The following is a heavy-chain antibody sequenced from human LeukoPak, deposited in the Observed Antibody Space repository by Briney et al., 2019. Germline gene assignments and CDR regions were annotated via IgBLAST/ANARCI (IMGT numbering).Heavy chain of an antibody. Sequence: GGSLRLSCAASGFTFSSYSMSWVRQAPGEGLEWVANINQDGSEKNYMDSVKGRFTISRDNAKNSLYLQMNSLRAEDTAMYYCARDRGVTAVYWGQGTLVTVSS. D-gene: IGHD2-21*02. J-gene: IGHJ4*02. CDR2: INQDGSEK. CDR3: ARDRGVTAVY. V-gene: IGHV3-7*04. CDR1: GFTFSSYS.